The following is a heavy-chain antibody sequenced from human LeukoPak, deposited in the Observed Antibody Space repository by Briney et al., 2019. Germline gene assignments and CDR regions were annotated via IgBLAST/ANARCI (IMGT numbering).Heavy chain of an antibody. CDR3: ARSVYYYYYMDV. V-gene: IGHV1-69*06. CDR2: IIPIFGTA. CDR1: GGTFSSYA. J-gene: IGHJ6*03. Sequence: GASVKVSCKASGGTFSSYAISWVRQAPGQGLEWMGGIIPIFGTANYAQKFQGRVTITADKSTSTAYMELSSLRSEDTAVYYCARSVYYYYYMDVWGKGTTVTASS.